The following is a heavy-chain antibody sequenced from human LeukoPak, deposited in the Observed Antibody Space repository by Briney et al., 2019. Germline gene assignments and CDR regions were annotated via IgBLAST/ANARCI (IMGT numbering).Heavy chain of an antibody. Sequence: SETLSLTCAVYGGSFSGYYWSWIRRPPGKGLEWIGEINHTGSTNYNPSLMSRLAISVDTSKNHISLNLSSVTAADTAVYYCARIEGVVVAAFPGGWFDPWGQGTLVTVSS. J-gene: IGHJ5*02. CDR2: INHTGST. D-gene: IGHD2-15*01. CDR3: ARIEGVVVAAFPGGWFDP. CDR1: GGSFSGYY. V-gene: IGHV4-34*01.